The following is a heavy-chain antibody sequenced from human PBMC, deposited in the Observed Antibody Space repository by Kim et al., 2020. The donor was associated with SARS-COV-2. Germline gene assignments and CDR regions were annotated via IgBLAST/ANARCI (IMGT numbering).Heavy chain of an antibody. V-gene: IGHV3-11*01. J-gene: IGHJ3*02. Sequence: GGSLRLSCAASGFTFSDYYMSWIRQAPGKGLEWVSYISSSGSTIYYADSVKGRFTISRDNAKNSLYLQMNSLRAEDTAVYYCARDWMYYYDSSCPGADAFDIWGQGTMVTVSS. D-gene: IGHD3-22*01. CDR1: GFTFSDYY. CDR3: ARDWMYYYDSSCPGADAFDI. CDR2: ISSSGSTI.